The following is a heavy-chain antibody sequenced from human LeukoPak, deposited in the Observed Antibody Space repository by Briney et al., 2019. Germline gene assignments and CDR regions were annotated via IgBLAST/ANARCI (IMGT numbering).Heavy chain of an antibody. CDR2: ISSSGSTI. CDR1: GFTFSDYY. V-gene: IGHV3-11*01. CDR3: ARDYYDSSGYYFVAY. Sequence: GGSLRLSCAASGFTFSDYYMSWIRQAPGKGLEWVSYISSSGSTIYYADSVKGRFTISRDNAKNSLYLQMNSLRAEDTAVYYCARDYYDSSGYYFVAYWGQGTLVTVSS. D-gene: IGHD3-22*01. J-gene: IGHJ4*02.